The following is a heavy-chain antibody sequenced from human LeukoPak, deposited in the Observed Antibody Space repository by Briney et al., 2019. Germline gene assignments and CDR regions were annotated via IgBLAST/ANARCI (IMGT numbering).Heavy chain of an antibody. CDR2: ISYDGSNK. D-gene: IGHD2-2*02. CDR3: ARSGFCSSSSCYMGFDL. V-gene: IGHV3-30*01. J-gene: IGHJ5*02. Sequence: GGSLRLACAAAKFTFSSYAMHWVRQAPGKGLEWVTVISYDGSNKSYADSVKGRFTISRDNPKNTLYLQMNSLRAEDTAVYYCARSGFCSSSSCYMGFDLWGQGTLVTVSS. CDR1: KFTFSSYA.